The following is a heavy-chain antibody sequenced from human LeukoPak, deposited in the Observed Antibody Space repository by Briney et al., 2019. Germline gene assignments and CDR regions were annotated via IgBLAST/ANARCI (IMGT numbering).Heavy chain of an antibody. J-gene: IGHJ4*02. CDR2: ITSGSRTI. CDR1: GFTFSTYN. V-gene: IGHV3-48*04. D-gene: IGHD3-10*01. Sequence: GGSLRLSCAASGFTFSTYNMNWVRQAPGRGLEWLSYITSGSRTIYDADSVKGRFTISRDNAKKLLYLQMNSLRAEDTAVYYCARDGEYYYGSGGLDYWGQGTLVTVSS. CDR3: ARDGEYYYGSGGLDY.